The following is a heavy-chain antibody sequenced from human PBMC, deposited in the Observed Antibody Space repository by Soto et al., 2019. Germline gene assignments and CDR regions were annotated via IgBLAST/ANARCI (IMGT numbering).Heavy chain of an antibody. CDR2: ISSNGGST. J-gene: IGHJ3*02. CDR1: GFTFSSYA. CDR3: VKDPRYCSGGSCSRGAFDI. D-gene: IGHD2-15*01. V-gene: IGHV3-64D*08. Sequence: GGSLRLSCSAPGFTFSSYAMHWVRQAPGKGLEYVSAISSNGGSTYYADSVKGRFTISRDNSKNTLYLQMSSLRAEDTAVYYCVKDPRYCSGGSCSRGAFDIWGQGTMVTVSS.